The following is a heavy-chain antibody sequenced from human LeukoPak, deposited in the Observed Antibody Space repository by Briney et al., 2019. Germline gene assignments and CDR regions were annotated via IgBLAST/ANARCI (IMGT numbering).Heavy chain of an antibody. D-gene: IGHD2/OR15-2a*01. V-gene: IGHV3-53*01. J-gene: IGHJ6*03. Sequence: PGGSLRLSCAASGFTVSDNYMTWVRQAPWKGLEWVSIIYGGSTYYADSVKGRFTISRDNSKNTVYLQMNSLRAEDTAVYYCARDFEGVHRTTNSYTYYYYMDVWGKGTTVIVSS. CDR2: IYGGST. CDR1: GFTVSDNY. CDR3: ARDFEGVHRTTNSYTYYYYMDV.